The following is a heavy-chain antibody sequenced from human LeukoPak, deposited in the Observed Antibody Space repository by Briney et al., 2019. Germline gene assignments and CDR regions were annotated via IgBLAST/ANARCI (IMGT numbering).Heavy chain of an antibody. Sequence: GGSLRLSCAASGFTFSSYAMSWVRQTPGKGLEWVSAISGSGGSTYYADSVKGRFTISRDNSKNTLYLQMNSLRAEDTAVYYCAKGTGSGWYAFSGVDYWGQGTLVTVSS. V-gene: IGHV3-23*01. J-gene: IGHJ4*02. CDR2: ISGSGGST. CDR3: AKGTGSGWYAFSGVDY. CDR1: GFTFSSYA. D-gene: IGHD6-19*01.